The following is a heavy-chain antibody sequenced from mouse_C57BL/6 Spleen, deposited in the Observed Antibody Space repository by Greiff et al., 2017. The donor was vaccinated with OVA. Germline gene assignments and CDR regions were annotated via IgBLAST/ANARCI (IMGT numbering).Heavy chain of an antibody. Sequence: EVMLVESGGDLVKPGGSLKLSCAASGFTFSSYGMSWVRQTPDKRLEWVATISSGGSYTYSPDSVKGRFTISRDNDKNTLYLQMSSLKSEDTAMYYCARSGGLDAMDYWGQGTSVTVSS. CDR2: ISSGGSYT. CDR1: GFTFSSYG. V-gene: IGHV5-6*02. J-gene: IGHJ4*01. CDR3: ARSGGLDAMDY.